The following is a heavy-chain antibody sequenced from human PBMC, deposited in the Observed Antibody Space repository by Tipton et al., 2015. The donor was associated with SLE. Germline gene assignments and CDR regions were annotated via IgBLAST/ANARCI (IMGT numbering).Heavy chain of an antibody. D-gene: IGHD3-10*01. CDR1: GGSISSNTW. J-gene: IGHJ4*02. V-gene: IGHV4-4*01. Sequence: LSLTCTVSGGSISSNTWWNWVRQPPGMGLEWIGEIHHRGTTNYNPSLKSRVTISVDTVKTQVSLKLTSVTAADTAMYFCARVGDYYNSGSRVFDHWGQGILVTVSS. CDR3: ARVGDYYNSGSRVFDH. CDR2: IHHRGTT.